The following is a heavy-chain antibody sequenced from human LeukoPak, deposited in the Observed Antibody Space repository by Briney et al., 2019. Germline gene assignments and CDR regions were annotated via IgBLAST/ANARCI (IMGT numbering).Heavy chain of an antibody. D-gene: IGHD6-13*01. CDR1: GGSISSYY. Sequence: SETLSLTCTVSGGSISSYYWSWIRQPPGKGLEWIGYIYYSGSTNYNPSLKSRVTISVDTSKNQFSLKLSSVTAADTAVYYCARRSEGDSIDHWGQGTLVTVSS. CDR2: IYYSGST. J-gene: IGHJ4*02. V-gene: IGHV4-59*01. CDR3: ARRSEGDSIDH.